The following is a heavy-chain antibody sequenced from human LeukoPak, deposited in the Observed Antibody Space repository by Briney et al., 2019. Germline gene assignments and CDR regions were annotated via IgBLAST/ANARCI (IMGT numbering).Heavy chain of an antibody. D-gene: IGHD4-17*01. J-gene: IGHJ6*02. CDR1: GGSISSYY. Sequence: SETLSLTCTVSGGSISSYYWSWIRQPPGKGLEWIGYIYYSGSTNYNPSLKSRVTISVDTSKNQFSLKLSSVTAADTAVYYCATTLYCDASSYYYYGMDVWGQGATVTVSS. CDR3: ATTLYCDASSYYYYGMDV. V-gene: IGHV4-59*01. CDR2: IYYSGST.